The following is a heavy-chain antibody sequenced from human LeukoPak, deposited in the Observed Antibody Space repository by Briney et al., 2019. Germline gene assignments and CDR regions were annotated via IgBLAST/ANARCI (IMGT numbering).Heavy chain of an antibody. J-gene: IGHJ6*03. Sequence: PGGSLRLSCAASGFTFSSYSMNWVRQAPGKGLEWVSSISSSSSYIYYADSVKGRFTISRDNAKNSLYLQMNSLRAEDTAVYYCAREVVGAVAGARYYYYYYMDVWGKGTTVTVSS. D-gene: IGHD6-19*01. V-gene: IGHV3-21*01. CDR2: ISSSSSYI. CDR3: AREVVGAVAGARYYYYYYMDV. CDR1: GFTFSSYS.